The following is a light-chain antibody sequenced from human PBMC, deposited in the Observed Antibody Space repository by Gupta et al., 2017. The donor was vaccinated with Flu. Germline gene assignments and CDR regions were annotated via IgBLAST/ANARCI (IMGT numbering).Light chain of an antibody. J-gene: IGKJ4*01. CDR2: DTS. CDR1: QSVSRY. V-gene: IGKV3-11*01. CDR3: HQRSTWST. Sequence: SASATLTCSASQSVSRYYARYQQKPGQAPSLLIYDTSTGATGIPARCSGSGSVTHFTLTINTLEPEEFSFYHCHQRSTWSTFGRGTKVEIK.